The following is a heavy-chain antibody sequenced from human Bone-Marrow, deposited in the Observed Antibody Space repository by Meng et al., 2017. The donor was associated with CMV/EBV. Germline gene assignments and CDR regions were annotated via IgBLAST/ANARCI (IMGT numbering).Heavy chain of an antibody. CDR3: ASAVLTGYYTMADY. V-gene: IGHV4-34*01. D-gene: IGHD3-9*01. CDR2: INHSGST. J-gene: IGHJ4*02. CDR1: GGSFSGYY. Sequence: SETLSLTCAVYGGSFSGYYWSWIRQPPGKGLEWIGEINHSGSTNYNPSLKSRVTISVDTSKNQFSLKLSSVTAADTAVYYCASAVLTGYYTMADYWGQGTLVTVSS.